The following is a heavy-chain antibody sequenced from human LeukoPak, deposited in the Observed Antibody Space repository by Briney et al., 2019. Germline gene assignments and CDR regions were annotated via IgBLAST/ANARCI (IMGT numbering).Heavy chain of an antibody. J-gene: IGHJ4*02. CDR3: VRRRDY. CDR1: GFDVNDNF. Sequence: PGGSVRLSCVASGFDVNDNFMIWVRQAPGQGLEWISIIYASGGAYHSESVKGRFSAFRDTSRNTVFLQMNNLRADDTAMYYCVRRRDYWGQGTLVTVSS. V-gene: IGHV3-53*01. CDR2: IYASGGA.